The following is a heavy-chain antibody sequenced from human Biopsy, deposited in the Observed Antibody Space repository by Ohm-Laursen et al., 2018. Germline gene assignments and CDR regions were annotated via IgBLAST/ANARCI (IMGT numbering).Heavy chain of an antibody. D-gene: IGHD3-10*01. V-gene: IGHV3-11*06. CDR2: ISASSSYI. Sequence: SLRLSCTASGFIFSDYYMSWIRQAPGKGLEWVSSISASSSYIYYADSVKGRFTVSRDNTKNTLYLQMNNLRAADTAIYFCATELLPPGVGGPWLDSWGQGTPVTVSS. J-gene: IGHJ5*01. CDR1: GFIFSDYY. CDR3: ATELLPPGVGGPWLDS.